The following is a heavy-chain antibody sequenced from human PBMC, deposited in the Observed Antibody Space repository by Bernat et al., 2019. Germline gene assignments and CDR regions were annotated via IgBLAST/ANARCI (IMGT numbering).Heavy chain of an antibody. CDR2: INPNSGAT. D-gene: IGHD1-1*01. CDR3: VRDQGGTHLYSSYYMDV. CDR1: GFTFTGYY. J-gene: IGHJ6*03. V-gene: IGHV1-2*06. Sequence: QVQLVQSGAEVKKPGASVNVSCKASGFTFTGYYIHWVRQAPGQGLEWMGRINPNSGATNSAQEFQGRVTMTRDTSISTAYMELSRLRSDDTAVYYCVRDQGGTHLYSSYYMDVWGKGTTVTVSS.